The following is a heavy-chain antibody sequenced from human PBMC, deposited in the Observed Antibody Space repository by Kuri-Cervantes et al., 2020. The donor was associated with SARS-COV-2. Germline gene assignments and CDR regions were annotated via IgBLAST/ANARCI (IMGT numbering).Heavy chain of an antibody. J-gene: IGHJ4*02. CDR2: IDGYSPYI. CDR1: GGSFSGYY. Sequence: LSLTCAVYGGSFSGYYWSWIRQSPGKGLEWVSCIDGYSPYIHYADSVKGRFTISRDNAKSSVFLQMNSLRAEDAAVYYCTTSMIVSAAHYFDYWGQGILVTVSS. V-gene: IGHV3-11*06. CDR3: TTSMIVSAAHYFDY. D-gene: IGHD3-22*01.